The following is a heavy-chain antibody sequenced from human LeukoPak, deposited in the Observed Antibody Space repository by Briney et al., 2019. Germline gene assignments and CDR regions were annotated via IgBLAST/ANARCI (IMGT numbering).Heavy chain of an antibody. D-gene: IGHD3-16*01. CDR2: ISAYNGNT. V-gene: IGHV1-18*01. Sequence: ASVKVSCKASGYTFTSYGISWVRQAPGQGLEWMGWISAYNGNTNYAQKLQGRVTMTTDTSTSTAYMELRSLRSNDTAVYYCAREIGGTMITFGGVIGYNWFDPWGQGTLVTVSS. J-gene: IGHJ5*02. CDR3: AREIGGTMITFGGVIGYNWFDP. CDR1: GYTFTSYG.